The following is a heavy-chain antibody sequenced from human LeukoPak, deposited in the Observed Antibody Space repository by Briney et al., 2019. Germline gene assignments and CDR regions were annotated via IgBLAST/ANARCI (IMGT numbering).Heavy chain of an antibody. CDR3: ASGPRLYYYDSSGYYYSSGLGAFDI. Sequence: SQTLSLTCTVSGGSISSGSYYWSWIRQPAGEGLEWIGRIYTSGSTNYNPSLKSRVTISVDTSKNQFSLKLSSVTAADTAVYYCASGPRLYYYDSSGYYYSSGLGAFDIWGQGTVVTVSS. CDR1: GGSISSGSYY. D-gene: IGHD3-22*01. V-gene: IGHV4-61*02. CDR2: IYTSGST. J-gene: IGHJ3*02.